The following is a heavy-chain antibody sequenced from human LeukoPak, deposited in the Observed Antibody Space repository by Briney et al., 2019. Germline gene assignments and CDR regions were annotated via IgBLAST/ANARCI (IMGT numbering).Heavy chain of an antibody. CDR1: GYTFTSYG. CDR3: ARDCSSTSCYGGGIDY. D-gene: IGHD2-2*01. Sequence: GASVKVSCKASGYTFTSYGIGWVRQAPGQGLEWMGWISAYNGNTNYAQKLQGRVTMTTDTSTSTAYMELRSLRSDDTAVYYCARDCSSTSCYGGGIDYWGQGTLVTVSS. J-gene: IGHJ4*02. V-gene: IGHV1-18*01. CDR2: ISAYNGNT.